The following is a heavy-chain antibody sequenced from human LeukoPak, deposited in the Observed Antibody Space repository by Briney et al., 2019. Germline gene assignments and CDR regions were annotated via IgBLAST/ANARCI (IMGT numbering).Heavy chain of an antibody. CDR3: ARTRTFSGYAAFEP. J-gene: IGHJ5*02. CDR2: INPNSGGT. V-gene: IGHV1-2*02. Sequence: PSVKVSCKASGYTFSNYYLHWVRQAPGQHLEWMGCINPNSGGTYYLQKFQGRVAVTRDTSLGTLYLELSSLRSDDTAVYFCARTRTFSGYAAFEPWGQGTLVTVSS. D-gene: IGHD5-12*01. CDR1: GYTFSNYY.